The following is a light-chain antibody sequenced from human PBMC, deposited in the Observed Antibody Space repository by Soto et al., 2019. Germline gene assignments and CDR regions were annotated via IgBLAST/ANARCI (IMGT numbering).Light chain of an antibody. CDR1: QSISSW. V-gene: IGKV1-5*01. CDR2: GAS. Sequence: DIQMTQSPSTLSASVGDRVTITCRASQSISSWLAWYQQKPGKAPKLLIYGASSLESGVPSRFSGSGSGTEFTLTISSLQPEDFAVYYCQQRSNWPSITFGQGTRLEIK. J-gene: IGKJ5*01. CDR3: QQRSNWPSIT.